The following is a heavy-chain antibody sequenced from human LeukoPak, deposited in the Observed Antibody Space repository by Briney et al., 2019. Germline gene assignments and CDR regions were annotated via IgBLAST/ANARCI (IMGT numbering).Heavy chain of an antibody. J-gene: IGHJ5*02. D-gene: IGHD5-24*01. CDR1: GGTFISYA. CDR2: IIPIFGTA. V-gene: IGHV1-69*13. CDR3: ASDLERDGYNMPETP. Sequence: SVKVSCKASGGTFISYAISWVRQAPGQGLDWMGGIIPIFGTANYAQKFKGRVTITADESTSTAYMELSSLRSEDTAVYYCASDLERDGYNMPETPWGQGTLVTVSS.